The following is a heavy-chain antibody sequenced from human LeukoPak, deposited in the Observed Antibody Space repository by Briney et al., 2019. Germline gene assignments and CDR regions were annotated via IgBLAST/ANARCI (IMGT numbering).Heavy chain of an antibody. J-gene: IGHJ3*02. CDR2: IYTSGST. CDR1: GGSISSHY. V-gene: IGHV4-4*07. D-gene: IGHD3-22*01. CDR3: VIGLYDSSTYRAFHI. Sequence: PSETLSLTCTVSGGSISSHYWSWIRLPAGKGLEWIGRIYTSGSTNSNPSLKSRVTISVDTSKNQFSLTLSSVTAADTAMYYCVIGLYDSSTYRAFHIWGQGTMVTVSS.